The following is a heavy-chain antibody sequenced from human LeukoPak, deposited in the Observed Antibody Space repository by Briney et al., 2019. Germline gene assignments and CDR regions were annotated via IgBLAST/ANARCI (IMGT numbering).Heavy chain of an antibody. CDR3: AREGNCSSTSCHAHYYYYMDV. Sequence: GASVKVSCRASGYTFTGYYMHWVRQAPGQGLEWMGWINPNSGGTNYAQKFQGRVTMTRDTSISTAYMELSRLRSDDTAVYYCAREGNCSSTSCHAHYYYYMDVWGKGTTVTISS. J-gene: IGHJ6*03. CDR1: GYTFTGYY. D-gene: IGHD2-2*01. V-gene: IGHV1-2*02. CDR2: INPNSGGT.